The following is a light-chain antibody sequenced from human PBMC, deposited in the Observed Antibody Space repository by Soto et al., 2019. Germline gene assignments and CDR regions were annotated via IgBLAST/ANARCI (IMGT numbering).Light chain of an antibody. Sequence: EVVLMQSPDTLSLSPGERATLSCRASESISSHYIAWYQHKPGQAPRLLIFGASTRATGIPDRFSGSWYRKDCTLTIRRLEPEYFAMYYCQNFGDSPVTFGPGTKVDIK. CDR2: GAS. J-gene: IGKJ3*01. CDR1: ESISSHY. V-gene: IGKV3-20*01. CDR3: QNFGDSPVT.